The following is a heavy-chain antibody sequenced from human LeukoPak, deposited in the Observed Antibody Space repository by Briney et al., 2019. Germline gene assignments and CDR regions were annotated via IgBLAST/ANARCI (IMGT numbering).Heavy chain of an antibody. CDR1: GYTFTSYG. J-gene: IGHJ4*02. V-gene: IGHV1-18*01. CDR3: ARVLSGSYYYFDY. D-gene: IGHD1-26*01. CDR2: ISAYNGNT. Sequence: GASVKVSCKASGYTFTSYGISWVRQAPGQGLEWMGWISAYNGNTNYAQKLQGRVTMTTDTSISTAYMELSRLRSDDTAVYYCARVLSGSYYYFDYWGQGTLVTVSS.